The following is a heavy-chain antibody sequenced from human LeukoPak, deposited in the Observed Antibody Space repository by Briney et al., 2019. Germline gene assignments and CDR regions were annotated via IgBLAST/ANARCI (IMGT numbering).Heavy chain of an antibody. CDR3: AREPNSSGWFDY. J-gene: IGHJ5*01. Sequence: GGSLRLSCAASGFTISRYAMSWVRQAPGKGLEWVSAISGSGGSTYYADSAKGRFTLSRDNSKNTLYLQMDSLRAEDTALYYCAREPNSSGWFDYWGQGTLVTVSS. D-gene: IGHD6-19*01. V-gene: IGHV3-23*01. CDR1: GFTISRYA. CDR2: ISGSGGST.